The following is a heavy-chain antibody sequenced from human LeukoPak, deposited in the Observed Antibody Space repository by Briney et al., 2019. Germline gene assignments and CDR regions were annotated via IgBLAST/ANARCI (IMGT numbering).Heavy chain of an antibody. CDR2: INPSGGST. CDR3: AGASYDFWSGNPYGMDV. Sequence: ASVKVSCKASGYTFTSYYMHWVRQAPGQGLEWMGIINPSGGSTSYAQKFQGRVTMTRNTSISTAYMELSSLRSEDTAVYYCAGASYDFWSGNPYGMDVWGQGTTVTVSS. J-gene: IGHJ6*02. CDR1: GYTFTSYY. D-gene: IGHD3-3*01. V-gene: IGHV1-46*01.